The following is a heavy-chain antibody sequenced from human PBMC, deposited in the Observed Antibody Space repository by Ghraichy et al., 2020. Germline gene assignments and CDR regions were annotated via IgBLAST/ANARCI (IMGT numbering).Heavy chain of an antibody. CDR3: ARDDSSGYYYGY. Sequence: LSLTCAASGFTFSSYSMNWVRQAPGKGLEWVSSISSSSSYIYYADSVKGRFTISRDNAKNSLYLQMNSLRAEDTAVYYCARDDSSGYYYGYWGQGTLVTVSS. CDR2: ISSSSSYI. V-gene: IGHV3-21*01. CDR1: GFTFSSYS. J-gene: IGHJ4*02. D-gene: IGHD3-22*01.